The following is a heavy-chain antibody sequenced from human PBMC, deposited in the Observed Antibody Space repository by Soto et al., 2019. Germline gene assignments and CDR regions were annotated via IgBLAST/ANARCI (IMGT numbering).Heavy chain of an antibody. J-gene: IGHJ3*02. D-gene: IGHD4-17*01. CDR1: GGSISSGGYY. V-gene: IGHV4-31*03. CDR3: ARSHPYGVYAFDI. Sequence: PSETLSLTCTVSGGSISSGGYYWSWIRQHPGKGLEWIGYIYYSGSTYYNPSLKSRVTISVDTSKNQFSLKLSSVTAADTAVYYCARSHPYGVYAFDIWGQGTMVTVSS. CDR2: IYYSGST.